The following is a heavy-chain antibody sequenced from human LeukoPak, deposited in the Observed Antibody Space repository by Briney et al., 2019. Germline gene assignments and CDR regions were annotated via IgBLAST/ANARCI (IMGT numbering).Heavy chain of an antibody. D-gene: IGHD1-26*01. V-gene: IGHV4-4*07. Sequence: SETLSLTCTVSGGSISSYYWSWIRQPAGKGLEWIGRIYTSGSTNYNPSLKSRVTMSVDTSKNQFSLRLSSVTAADTAVYYCARDGSGSYYYYYGMDVWGQGTTVTVSS. CDR2: IYTSGST. J-gene: IGHJ6*02. CDR3: ARDGSGSYYYYYGMDV. CDR1: GGSISSYY.